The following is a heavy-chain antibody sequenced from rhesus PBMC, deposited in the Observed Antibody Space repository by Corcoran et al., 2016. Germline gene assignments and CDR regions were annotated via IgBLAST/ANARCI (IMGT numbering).Heavy chain of an antibody. D-gene: IGHD5-30*01. CDR2: IGGSSGRT. J-gene: IGHJ4*01. CDR3: ARWIQWVQLDY. Sequence: QVQLQESGPGLVKPSETLSLTCAVSGYSISSGYGWSWIRQPPGKGLEWIGYIGGSSGRTNYKPARKSRDTISKDTSKNQVSLKVSSVTAADTAVYYCARWIQWVQLDYWGQGVLVTVSS. CDR1: GYSISSGYG. V-gene: IGHV4-127*01.